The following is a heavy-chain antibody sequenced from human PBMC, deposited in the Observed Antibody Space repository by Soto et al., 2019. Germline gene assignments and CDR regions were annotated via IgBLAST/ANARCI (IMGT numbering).Heavy chain of an antibody. CDR1: GYTFTIYS. V-gene: IGHV5-51*01. CDR3: ARAKGELRDYSNTYYFDY. D-gene: IGHD4-17*01. J-gene: IGHJ4*02. Sequence: WESLKVSCKGSGYTFTIYSIGGVRPMPGKSLEWMGIIYPGDSDTRYSPSLQGQVTISADKSISTAYLQWSSLKASDTAMYSCARAKGELRDYSNTYYFDYWGQGALVTVSS. CDR2: IYPGDSDT.